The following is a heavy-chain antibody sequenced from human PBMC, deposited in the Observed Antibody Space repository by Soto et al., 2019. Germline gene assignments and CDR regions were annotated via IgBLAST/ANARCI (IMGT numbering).Heavy chain of an antibody. J-gene: IGHJ4*02. D-gene: IGHD5-12*01. CDR1: GFTFSRYW. CDR2: SSSDGSWT. CDR3: VREGGYSGYLDN. V-gene: IGHV3-74*01. Sequence: EVQLVESGGGLVQPGGSLRLSCGASGFTFSRYWMHWVRQVPGKGLVGVSRSSSDGSWTGYAESVKGRFTISRDNYRNTVFLQMTSLRAEDTAVYYCVREGGYSGYLDNWGQGTQVTVSS.